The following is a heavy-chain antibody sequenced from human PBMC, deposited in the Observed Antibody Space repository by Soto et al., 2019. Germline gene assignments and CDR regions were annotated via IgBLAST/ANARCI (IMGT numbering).Heavy chain of an antibody. CDR2: IIPMSGIG. Sequence: QVQLVQSGAEVKKPGSSVKVSCKASGGTFSSSAISWLRQAPGQGLEWMGGIIPMSGIGKYAQKFQGRVTITADDSTSTVYMELNRLRSEDTAVYYCVRDGSIAAAGSNYYYGMDVWGQGTTVTVSS. V-gene: IGHV1-69*01. CDR1: GGTFSSSA. J-gene: IGHJ6*02. D-gene: IGHD6-13*01. CDR3: VRDGSIAAAGSNYYYGMDV.